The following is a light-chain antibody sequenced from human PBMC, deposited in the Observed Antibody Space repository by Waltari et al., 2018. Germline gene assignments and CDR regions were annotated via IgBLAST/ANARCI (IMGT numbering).Light chain of an antibody. CDR2: DDS. J-gene: IGLJ2*01. Sequence: SYVLTQPPSVSVAPGKTARITCGGNNIGSKSVHWYQQKPGQAPVLVVYDDSDRTSEIPERYSGSNSGNTATLTISRGEAGDEADYYCQVWDSSSDPVVFGGGTKLTVL. CDR3: QVWDSSSDPVV. V-gene: IGLV3-21*03. CDR1: NIGSKS.